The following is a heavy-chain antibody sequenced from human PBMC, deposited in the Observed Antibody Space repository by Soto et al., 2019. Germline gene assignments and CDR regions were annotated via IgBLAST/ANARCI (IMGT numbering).Heavy chain of an antibody. D-gene: IGHD3-3*01. Sequence: QVRLQESGPKLVRPSQTLSLTCSVSGVSINRGDYYWSWIRQSPGRGLEWIGSIYYNGDTNYNPSLGSRVTMSVDTSKNQLFLDLPSVVAADTAVYFCAREGGDFVQVPYYWGQGTLITVSS. CDR3: AREGGDFVQVPYY. J-gene: IGHJ4*02. CDR1: GVSINRGDYY. CDR2: IYYNGDT. V-gene: IGHV4-30-4*01.